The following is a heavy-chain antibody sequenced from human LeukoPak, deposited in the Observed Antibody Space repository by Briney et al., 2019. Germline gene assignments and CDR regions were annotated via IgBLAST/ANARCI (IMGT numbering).Heavy chain of an antibody. CDR1: GFTFGDYA. V-gene: IGHV3-49*04. D-gene: IGHD6-19*01. Sequence: GGSLRLSCTTSGFTFGDYAMSWVRQAPGKGLEWVGFIRSRAYGGTTEYAASVKGRFTISREDSKSIAYLQMNSLKTEDTAVYYCSRERSGSGWDYWGQGTLVTVSS. CDR3: SRERSGSGWDY. CDR2: IRSRAYGGTT. J-gene: IGHJ4*02.